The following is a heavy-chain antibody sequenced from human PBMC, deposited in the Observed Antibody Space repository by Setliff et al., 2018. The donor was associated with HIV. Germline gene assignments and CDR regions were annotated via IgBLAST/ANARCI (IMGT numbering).Heavy chain of an antibody. CDR1: GYTFTGYY. J-gene: IGHJ4*02. V-gene: IGHV1-2*02. CDR3: ASPSPITGMMADF. Sequence: ASVKVSCQASGYTFTGYYIHWVRQAPGQGLEWMGWINPNSGATNYAQNFQGRVTMTRDPSISTVYIELSRLRSDDTAVYYCASPSPITGMMADFWGQGTRVTVSS. D-gene: IGHD1-20*01. CDR2: INPNSGAT.